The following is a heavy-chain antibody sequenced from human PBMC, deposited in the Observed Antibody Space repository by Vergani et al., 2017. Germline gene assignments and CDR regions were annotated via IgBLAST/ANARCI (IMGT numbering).Heavy chain of an antibody. CDR3: AKGSGYSGYADDY. CDR2: ISSSSSYI. J-gene: IGHJ4*02. CDR1: GFTFSSYS. D-gene: IGHD5-12*01. Sequence: EVQLVESGGGLVKPGGSLRLSCAASGFTFSSYSMNWVRQAPGKGLEWVSSISSSSSYIYYADSVKGRFTISRDNAKNSLYLQMNSLRAEDTAVYYCAKGSGYSGYADDYWGQGTLVTVSS. V-gene: IGHV3-21*04.